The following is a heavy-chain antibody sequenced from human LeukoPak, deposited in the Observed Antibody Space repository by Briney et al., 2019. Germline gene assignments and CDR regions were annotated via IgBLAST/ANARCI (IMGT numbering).Heavy chain of an antibody. CDR1: GFTFTSSA. CDR2: IVVGSGNT. Sequence: SVKVSCKASGFTFTSSAMQWVRQARGQRLEWIGWIVVGSGNTNYARKFQGRVTMTRDTSTSTVYMELSSLRSEDTAVYYCARGGVVVPAAIPGGMDVWGQGTTVTVSS. J-gene: IGHJ6*02. CDR3: ARGGVVVPAAIPGGMDV. D-gene: IGHD2-2*01. V-gene: IGHV1-58*02.